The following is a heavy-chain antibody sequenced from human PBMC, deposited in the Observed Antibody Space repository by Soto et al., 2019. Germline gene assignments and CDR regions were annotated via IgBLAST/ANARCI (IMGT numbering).Heavy chain of an antibody. V-gene: IGHV4-59*08. Sequence: PSENLSLTCTVSGGSISSYYWSWIRQPPGKGLEWIGYIYYSGSTYYNPSLKSRVTISVDTSKNQFSLKLSSVTAADTAVYYCARAMVVPQNRLAPWGQGTLVTVSS. CDR1: GGSISSYY. D-gene: IGHD5-18*01. CDR2: IYYSGST. J-gene: IGHJ5*02. CDR3: ARAMVVPQNRLAP.